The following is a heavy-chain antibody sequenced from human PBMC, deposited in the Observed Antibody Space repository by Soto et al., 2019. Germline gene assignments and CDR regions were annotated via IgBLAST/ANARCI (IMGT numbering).Heavy chain of an antibody. CDR2: ISGSGGST. D-gene: IGHD2-15*01. J-gene: IGHJ4*02. Sequence: GGSLRLSCAASGFTFSSYAMSWVRQAPGKGLEWVSAISGSGGSTYYADSVKGRFTISRDNSKNTLYLQMNSLRAEDTAVYYCAKDHVVVVVAATVPFWDYWGQGTLVTVSS. CDR3: AKDHVVVVVAATVPFWDY. CDR1: GFTFSSYA. V-gene: IGHV3-23*01.